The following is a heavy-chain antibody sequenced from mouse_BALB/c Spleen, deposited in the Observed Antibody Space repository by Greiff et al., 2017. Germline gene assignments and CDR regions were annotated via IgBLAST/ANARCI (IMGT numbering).Heavy chain of an antibody. Sequence: EVQLVESGPGLVKPSQSLSLTCSATGYSITSGYYWNWIRQFPGNKLEWMGYISYDGSNNYNPSLKNRISITRDTSKNQFFLKLNSVTTEDTATYDCARVDGDYPAYAMDYWGQGTSVTVSS. CDR3: ARVDGDYPAYAMDY. CDR2: ISYDGSN. D-gene: IGHD2-13*01. V-gene: IGHV3-6*02. CDR1: GYSITSGYY. J-gene: IGHJ4*01.